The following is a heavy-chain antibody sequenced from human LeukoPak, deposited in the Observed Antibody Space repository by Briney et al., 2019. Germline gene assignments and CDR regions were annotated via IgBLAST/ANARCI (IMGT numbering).Heavy chain of an antibody. CDR1: GFTFSSYE. CDR3: AKDYDSSGPGDI. CDR2: ISSSGSVI. J-gene: IGHJ3*02. Sequence: GGSLRLSCAASGFTFSSYEMNWVRQAPGKGLEWVSYISSSGSVISYADSVKGRFTISRDNSKNSLYLQMNSLRTEDTALYYCAKDYDSSGPGDIWGQGTMVTVSS. D-gene: IGHD3-22*01. V-gene: IGHV3-48*03.